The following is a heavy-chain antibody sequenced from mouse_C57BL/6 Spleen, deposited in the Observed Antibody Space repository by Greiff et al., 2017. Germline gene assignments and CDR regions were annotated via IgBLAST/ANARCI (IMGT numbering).Heavy chain of an antibody. CDR3: AREETTVEYYYAMDY. V-gene: IGHV1-54*01. D-gene: IGHD1-1*01. J-gene: IGHJ4*01. CDR1: GYAFTNYL. CDR2: INPGSGGT. Sequence: VKLMESGAELVRPGTSVKVSCKASGYAFTNYLIEWVKQRPGQGLEWIGVINPGSGGTNYNEKFKGKATLTADKSSSTAYMQLSSLTSEDSAVYFCAREETTVEYYYAMDYWGQGTSVTVSS.